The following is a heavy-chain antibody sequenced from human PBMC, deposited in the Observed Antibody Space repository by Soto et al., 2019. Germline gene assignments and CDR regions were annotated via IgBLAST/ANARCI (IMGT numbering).Heavy chain of an antibody. D-gene: IGHD2-21*02. CDR3: ARGQMTSTY. V-gene: IGHV3-23*01. CDR1: GFIFSTCA. J-gene: IGHJ4*02. Sequence: PGGSLRLSCAASGFIFSTCAMSWVRQAPGKGLEWVSTISTSGGSTHYADSVTGRFTISRDNTRSTLYLQMNSLRVDDTAVYYCARGQMTSTYWGQGSLVTVSS. CDR2: ISTSGGST.